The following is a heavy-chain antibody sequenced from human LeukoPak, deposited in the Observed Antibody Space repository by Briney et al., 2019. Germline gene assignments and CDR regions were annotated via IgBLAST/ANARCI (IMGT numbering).Heavy chain of an antibody. CDR3: VEHDGRGGATMGAFDS. D-gene: IGHD5-12*01. CDR2: VYYGRTT. CDR1: AASFISSSHH. Sequence: SETLSLTCTVSAASFISSSHHWGWIRQSPGKGLEWIGTVYYGRTTYYNPSLDGRVTISLDTSANHFSLQLNSVTAADTAVYYCVEHDGRGGATMGAFDSWGKGPLVTVSS. J-gene: IGHJ5*01. V-gene: IGHV4-39*02.